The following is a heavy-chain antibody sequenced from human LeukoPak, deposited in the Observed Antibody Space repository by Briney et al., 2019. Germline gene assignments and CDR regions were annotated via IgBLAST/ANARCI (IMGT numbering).Heavy chain of an antibody. CDR3: TNLAILWLGTSGGLDV. D-gene: IGHD3-10*01. J-gene: IGHJ6*02. CDR2: IATSDVRT. V-gene: IGHV3-23*01. Sequence: AGGSLRLSCAASGFSFSSYDMSWVRQSPGKGLEWVSSIATSDVRTYYADSVKGRFTISRDNSKKTLYLQMNSLRAEDTAVYYCTNLAILWLGTSGGLDVWGQGTTVTVS. CDR1: GFSFSSYD.